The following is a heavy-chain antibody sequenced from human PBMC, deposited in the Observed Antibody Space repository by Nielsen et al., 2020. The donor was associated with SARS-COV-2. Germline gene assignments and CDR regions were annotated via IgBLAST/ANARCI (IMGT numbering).Heavy chain of an antibody. Sequence: GESLKISCAASGFTFDDYTMHWVRQAPGQGLVWVARLSDGGATSYADSVKGRFTISRDNAKNTLSLQMNSLRGEDTAVYYCATVFHHWGQGTLVTVSS. CDR1: GFTFDDYT. V-gene: IGHV3-74*01. J-gene: IGHJ4*02. CDR2: LSDGGAT. CDR3: ATVFHH.